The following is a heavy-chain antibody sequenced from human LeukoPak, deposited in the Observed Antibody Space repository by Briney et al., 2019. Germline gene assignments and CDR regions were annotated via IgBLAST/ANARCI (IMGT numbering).Heavy chain of an antibody. J-gene: IGHJ3*02. CDR1: GFTFSSYS. Sequence: PGGSLRLSCAASGFTFSSYSMNWVRQAPGKGLEWVSSISSSSSYIYYADSVKGRFTISRDNAKNSLYLQMNSLRAEDTAVYYCARDSGTLWPFDAFDIWGQGTMVTVSS. V-gene: IGHV3-21*01. CDR3: ARDSGTLWPFDAFDI. CDR2: ISSSSSYI.